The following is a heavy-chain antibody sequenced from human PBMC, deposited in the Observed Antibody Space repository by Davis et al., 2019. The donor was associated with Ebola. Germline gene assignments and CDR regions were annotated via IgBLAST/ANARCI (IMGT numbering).Heavy chain of an antibody. CDR2: ISGSGDST. D-gene: IGHD6-19*01. CDR3: AKAVGNSGWYNFDY. V-gene: IGHV3-23*01. CDR1: GFTFNNYA. J-gene: IGHJ4*02. Sequence: GESLKISCAASGFTFNNYAMNWVRQAPGKGLEWVSGISGSGDSTYYADSVKGRFTISRDNSKSTLSLQMNSLRAEDTAVFYCAKAVGNSGWYNFDYWGQGTLVTVSS.